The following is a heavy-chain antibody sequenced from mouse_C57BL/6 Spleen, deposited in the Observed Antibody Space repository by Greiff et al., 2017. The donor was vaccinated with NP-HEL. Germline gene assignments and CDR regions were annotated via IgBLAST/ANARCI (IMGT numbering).Heavy chain of an antibody. J-gene: IGHJ3*01. D-gene: IGHD1-1*01. CDR2: ISSGSSTI. CDR3: ASPVYYYGSSYDWFAY. CDR1: GFTFSDYG. Sequence: EVQRVESGGGLVKPGGSLKLSCAASGFTFSDYGMHWVRQAPEKGLEWVAYISSGSSTIYYADTVKGRFTISRDNAKNTLFLQMTSLRSEDTAMYYCASPVYYYGSSYDWFAYWGQGTLVTVSA. V-gene: IGHV5-17*01.